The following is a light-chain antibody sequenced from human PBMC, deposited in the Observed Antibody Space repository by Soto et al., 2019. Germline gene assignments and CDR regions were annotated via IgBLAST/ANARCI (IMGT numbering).Light chain of an antibody. CDR3: GTWDSSLSEGI. CDR1: NSNIGNNF. V-gene: IGLV1-51*01. Sequence: QSVLTQPPSVSAAPGQMVTISCSGSNSNIGNNFVSWYRQLPRTAPKLLIYDNNKRPSGIPDRFSGSKSGTSATLGITGLQTGDEADYYCGTWDSSLSEGIFGGGTKLTVL. CDR2: DNN. J-gene: IGLJ2*01.